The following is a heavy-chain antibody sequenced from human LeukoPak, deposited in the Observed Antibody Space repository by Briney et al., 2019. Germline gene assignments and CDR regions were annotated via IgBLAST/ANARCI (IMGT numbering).Heavy chain of an antibody. CDR3: ARGLRYYDFWSGYPFDY. CDR1: GGSFSGYY. D-gene: IGHD3-3*01. Sequence: PSETLSLTCAVYGGSFSGYYWSWIRQPPGKGLEWIGEINHSGSTNYNPSLKSRVTISVDTSKNQFSLKLSSVTAADTAVYYCARGLRYYDFWSGYPFDYWGQGTLVTVSS. V-gene: IGHV4-34*01. J-gene: IGHJ4*02. CDR2: INHSGST.